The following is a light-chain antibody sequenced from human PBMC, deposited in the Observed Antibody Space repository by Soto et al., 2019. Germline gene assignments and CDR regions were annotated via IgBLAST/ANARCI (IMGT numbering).Light chain of an antibody. J-gene: IGLJ1*01. Sequence: QSVLTQPASVSGSPGQSITISCTGTSSDVGGYNYVSWYQQHPGKAPKLMIYDVSNRPSGVSNRFSGSKSGNTASLTISGLQAEDEADYYCSSYKRSSTSYVFGTGTKVTVL. CDR2: DVS. CDR1: SSDVGGYNY. V-gene: IGLV2-14*01. CDR3: SSYKRSSTSYV.